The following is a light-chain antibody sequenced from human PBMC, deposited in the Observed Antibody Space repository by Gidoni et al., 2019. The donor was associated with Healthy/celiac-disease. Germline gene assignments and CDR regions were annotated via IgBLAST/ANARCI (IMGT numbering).Light chain of an antibody. J-gene: IGKJ1*01. CDR2: WAS. V-gene: IGKV4-1*01. Sequence: DSVMTQSPDSLAVSLGERATINCKSSQSVLYSSNNKNYLAWYQQKPGQPPKLLIYWASTRESGVPDRFSGRGSGTDFTLTISSLQAEDVAVYYCQQYYSTPPTFGQGTKVEIK. CDR1: QSVLYSSNNKNY. CDR3: QQYYSTPPT.